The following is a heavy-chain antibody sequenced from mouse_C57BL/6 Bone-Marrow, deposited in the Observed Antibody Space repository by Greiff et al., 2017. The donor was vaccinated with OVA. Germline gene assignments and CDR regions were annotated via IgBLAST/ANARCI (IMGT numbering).Heavy chain of an antibody. V-gene: IGHV5-12*01. D-gene: IGHD2-5*01. CDR1: GFTFSDYY. Sequence: EVMLVESGGGLVQPGGSLKLSCAASGFTFSDYYMYWVRQTPEKRLEWVAYISNGGGSTYYPDTVKGRFTISRDNAKNTLYLQMSRLKSEDTAMYYCSRPYYSNYYSQVWFAYWGQGTLVTVSA. J-gene: IGHJ3*01. CDR2: ISNGGGST. CDR3: SRPYYSNYYSQVWFAY.